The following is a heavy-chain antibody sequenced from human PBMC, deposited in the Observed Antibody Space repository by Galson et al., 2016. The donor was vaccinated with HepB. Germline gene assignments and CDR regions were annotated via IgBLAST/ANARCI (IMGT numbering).Heavy chain of an antibody. Sequence: CAISGDSVSSNSVAWNWIRQSPSRGLEWLGRTYYRSKWYNDYAVSVKSRITINPDTTKNQFYLQLNSVTPEDTAVYYCARTWHSSFDYWGQGTLVTVSS. J-gene: IGHJ4*02. V-gene: IGHV6-1*01. CDR3: ARTWHSSFDY. CDR1: GDSVSSNSVA. CDR2: TYYRSKWYN. D-gene: IGHD6-13*01.